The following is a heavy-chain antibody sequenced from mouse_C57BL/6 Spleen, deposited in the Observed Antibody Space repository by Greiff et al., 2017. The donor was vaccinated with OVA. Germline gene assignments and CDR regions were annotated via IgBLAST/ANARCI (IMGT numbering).Heavy chain of an antibody. CDR2: IYPRDGST. D-gene: IGHD2-5*01. J-gene: IGHJ2*01. Sequence: VQLQQSDAELVKPGASVKISCKVSGYTFTDHNIHWLKQRPDQGLEWIGYIYPRDGSTKYNEKFTGKATLTADKSSSTAYMQLNTLTSEDSAVYFWARSPYSIQYYFDYWGQGTTLTVSS. CDR3: ARSPYSIQYYFDY. CDR1: GYTFTDHN. V-gene: IGHV1-78*01.